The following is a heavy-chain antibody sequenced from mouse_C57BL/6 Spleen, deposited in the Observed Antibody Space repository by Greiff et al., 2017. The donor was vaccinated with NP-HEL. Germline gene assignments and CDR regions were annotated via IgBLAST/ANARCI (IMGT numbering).Heavy chain of an antibody. Sequence: DVKLQESGPGLAKPSQPLSLTCSVTGYSITSDYWNWIRKFPGNKLEYMGYISYSGSTYYNPSLKSRISITRDTSKNQYYLQLNSVTTEDTATYYCARGYGSSYWYFDVWGTGTTVTVSS. CDR2: ISYSGST. D-gene: IGHD1-1*01. CDR1: GYSITSDY. CDR3: ARGYGSSYWYFDV. J-gene: IGHJ1*03. V-gene: IGHV3-8*01.